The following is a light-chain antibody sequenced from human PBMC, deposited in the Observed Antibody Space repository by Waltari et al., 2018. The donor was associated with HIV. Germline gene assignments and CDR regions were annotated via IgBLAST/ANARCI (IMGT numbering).Light chain of an antibody. CDR3: QQYANSPPMYT. CDR2: GAS. CDR1: QSVSSNN. Sequence: EIVLTQSPGTLSLSPGERATLSCRAGQSVSSNNLAWYQQKPGQAPRLLIYGASNRATGIPDRFSGSGSGTDFTLTISRLEPEDFAVYYCQQYANSPPMYTFGQGTKLEIK. J-gene: IGKJ2*01. V-gene: IGKV3-20*01.